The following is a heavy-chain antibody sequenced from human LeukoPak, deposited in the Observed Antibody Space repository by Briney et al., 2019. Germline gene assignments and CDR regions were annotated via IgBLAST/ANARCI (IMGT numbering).Heavy chain of an antibody. V-gene: IGHV3-33*01. CDR1: GFSFSNYG. J-gene: IGHJ4*02. CDR3: ARHRGPSLHSSGYFDY. D-gene: IGHD3-22*01. Sequence: GGSLRLSCAASGFSFSNYGMHWVRKAPGKGLEWVAVIWYDGNEKHYVDSVKGRFTISRDNSKNTLYLQMNSLRTEDTAVYYCARHRGPSLHSSGYFDYWGQGTLVTVSS. CDR2: IWYDGNEK.